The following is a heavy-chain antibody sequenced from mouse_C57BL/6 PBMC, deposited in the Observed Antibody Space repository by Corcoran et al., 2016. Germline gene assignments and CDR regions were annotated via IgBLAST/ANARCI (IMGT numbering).Heavy chain of an antibody. CDR3: ARGSFYYYGSSYYFDY. CDR1: GYTFTGYW. D-gene: IGHD1-1*01. Sequence: QVQLQQSGAELMKPGASVKLSCKATGYTFTGYWIEWVKQRPGHGLEWIGEILPGSGSTNYNEKFKGKATFTADTSSNTAYMQLSSLTTEDSAIYYCARGSFYYYGSSYYFDYWGQGTTLTVSS. J-gene: IGHJ2*01. V-gene: IGHV1-9*01. CDR2: ILPGSGST.